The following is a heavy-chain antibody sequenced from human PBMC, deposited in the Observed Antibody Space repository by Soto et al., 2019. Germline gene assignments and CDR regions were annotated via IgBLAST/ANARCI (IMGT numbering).Heavy chain of an antibody. CDR1: GFTFSNAW. V-gene: IGHV3-15*07. D-gene: IGHD6-6*01. Sequence: PGGSLRLSCAASGFTFSNAWMNWVRQAPGKGLEWVGRIKSKTDGGTTDYAAPVKGRFTISRDDSKNTLYLQMNSLKTEDTAVYYCTTDSDSSSPYYYYGMDVWGQGTTVTVSS. J-gene: IGHJ6*02. CDR3: TTDSDSSSPYYYYGMDV. CDR2: IKSKTDGGTT.